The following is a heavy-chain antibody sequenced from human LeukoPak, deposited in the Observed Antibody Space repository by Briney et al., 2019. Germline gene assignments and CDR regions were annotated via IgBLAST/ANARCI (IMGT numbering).Heavy chain of an antibody. CDR1: GGSISSGDYY. Sequence: SETLSLTCTISGGSISSGDYYWSWIRQPPGKGLEWIGYIYYSGSTYYNPSLKSRVTISVDTSKNQFSLRLSSVTAADTAVYYCASSSTSWFDYWGQGTLVTVSS. D-gene: IGHD2-2*01. J-gene: IGHJ4*02. CDR3: ASSSTSWFDY. CDR2: IYYSGST. V-gene: IGHV4-30-4*01.